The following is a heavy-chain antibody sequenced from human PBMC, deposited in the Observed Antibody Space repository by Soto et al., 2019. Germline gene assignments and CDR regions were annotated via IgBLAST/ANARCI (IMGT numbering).Heavy chain of an antibody. CDR2: IYYSGTT. Sequence: QVHLQESGPGLVKPSQTLSLTCTVSGGSLTSNGYYWSWIRQRPEKGLEWLGYIYYSGTTHFNPSLKSRLSISMDTSNNQFSLNLTSVTAADTAVYFCARDLLYRAVFEIWGLGTLVTVSA. V-gene: IGHV4-31*03. CDR3: ARDLLYRAVFEI. D-gene: IGHD3-3*01. J-gene: IGHJ3*02. CDR1: GGSLTSNGYY.